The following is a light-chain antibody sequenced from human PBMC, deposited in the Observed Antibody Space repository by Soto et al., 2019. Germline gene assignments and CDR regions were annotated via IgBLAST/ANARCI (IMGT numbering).Light chain of an antibody. Sequence: DLQITHSPSTLSASVGDRVTITCRASQTIDSWLAWYQQRPGKPPNLLIYKASTLESGVPSRFSGSGSGTEFTLTISSLQPDDFATYYCQQYNSYWTFGQGTKVDIK. CDR2: KAS. V-gene: IGKV1-5*03. CDR1: QTIDSW. CDR3: QQYNSYWT. J-gene: IGKJ1*01.